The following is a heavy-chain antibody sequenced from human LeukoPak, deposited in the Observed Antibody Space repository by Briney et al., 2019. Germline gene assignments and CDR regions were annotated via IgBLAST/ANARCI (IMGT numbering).Heavy chain of an antibody. CDR3: AKGRVVAGSKSLTYHWLDP. V-gene: IGHV1-2*02. J-gene: IGHJ5*02. Sequence: GASVKVSCKASGYTFTGYYIHWVRQAPGQGLEWVGWINPNSGGARYAQKFQDRATMTRDTSISTAYMGLSRLRSDDTAVYYCAKGRVVAGSKSLTYHWLDPWGQGTLVTVSS. CDR1: GYTFTGYY. CDR2: INPNSGGA. D-gene: IGHD6-19*01.